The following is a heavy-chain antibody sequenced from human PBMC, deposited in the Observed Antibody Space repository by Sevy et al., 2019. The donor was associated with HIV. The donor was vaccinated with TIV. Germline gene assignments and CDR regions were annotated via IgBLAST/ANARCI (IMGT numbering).Heavy chain of an antibody. V-gene: IGHV4-4*07. J-gene: IGHJ6*02. CDR3: ARDGGEGSDDYYYYYGMDV. Sequence: SETLSLTCTVSGGSISSYYWSWIRQPAGKGVEWIGRIYTSGSTNYNPSLKSRVTMSVDTSKNQFSLKLSSVTAADTAVYYCARDGGEGSDDYYYYYGMDVWGQGTTVTVSS. CDR2: IYTSGST. CDR1: GGSISSYY. D-gene: IGHD3-10*01.